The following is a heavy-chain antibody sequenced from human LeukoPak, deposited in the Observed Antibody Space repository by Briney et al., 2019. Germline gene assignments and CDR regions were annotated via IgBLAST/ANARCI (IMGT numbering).Heavy chain of an antibody. CDR3: ARCSLSGYDFWSGYYLDY. CDR2: IIPIFGTA. J-gene: IGHJ4*02. V-gene: IGHV1-69*01. Sequence: SVKVSCKASGGTFSSYAISWLRQAPGQGLEWMGGIIPIFGTANYAQKFQGRVTITADESTSTAYMELSSLRSEDTAVYYCARCSLSGYDFWSGYYLDYWGQGPLVTVSS. D-gene: IGHD3-3*01. CDR1: GGTFSSYA.